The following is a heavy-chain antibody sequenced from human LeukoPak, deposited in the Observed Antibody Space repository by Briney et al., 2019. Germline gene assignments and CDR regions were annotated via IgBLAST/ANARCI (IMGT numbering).Heavy chain of an antibody. V-gene: IGHV3-21*01. CDR2: ISTSSRYI. Sequence: GGSLRLSCAASGFTLSNYDMNWVSQAPGKGLEWVSSISTSSRYIYYKDSVRGRFTISRDDAKNSLYLEMNSLRAEGTAVYYCARADCSSSTCYLRRSWFDPWGQGTLVTVSS. CDR3: ARADCSSSTCYLRRSWFDP. J-gene: IGHJ5*02. D-gene: IGHD2-2*01. CDR1: GFTLSNYD.